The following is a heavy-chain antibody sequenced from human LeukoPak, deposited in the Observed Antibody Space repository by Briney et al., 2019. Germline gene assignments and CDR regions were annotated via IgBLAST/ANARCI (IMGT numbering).Heavy chain of an antibody. CDR2: ISYDGSNK. CDR1: GFTFSSYA. J-gene: IGHJ4*02. Sequence: GGSLRLSCAASGFTFSSYAMHWVRQAPGKGLEWVAVISYDGSNKYYADSVKGRFTISRDNSKNTLYLQMNSLRAEDTAVYYCARAGYCSSTSCLRPFDYWGQGTLVTVSS. V-gene: IGHV3-30*04. D-gene: IGHD2-2*01. CDR3: ARAGYCSSTSCLRPFDY.